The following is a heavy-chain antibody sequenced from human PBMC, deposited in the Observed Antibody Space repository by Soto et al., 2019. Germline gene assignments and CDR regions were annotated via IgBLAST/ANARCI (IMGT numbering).Heavy chain of an antibody. CDR1: GGSISSGGYY. J-gene: IGHJ6*02. Sequence: SETLSLICAVSGGSISSGGYYWSWIRQHPGKGLEWIGYIYYSGSTYYNPSLKSRVTISVDTSKNQFSLKLSSVTAADTAVYYCARDLQYSRLFYGMDVWGQGTTVTVSS. V-gene: IGHV4-31*11. D-gene: IGHD6-13*01. CDR3: ARDLQYSRLFYGMDV. CDR2: IYYSGST.